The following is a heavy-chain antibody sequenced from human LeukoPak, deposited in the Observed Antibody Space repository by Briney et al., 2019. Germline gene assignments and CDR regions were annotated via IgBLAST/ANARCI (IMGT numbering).Heavy chain of an antibody. D-gene: IGHD6-13*01. CDR2: ISNSGRT. J-gene: IGHJ6*03. Sequence: SETLSLTCSIVGGSISNSYQWGWIRQPPGKGLEWIGSISNSGRTNYNPSLKSRVTMSVDTSKNQFSLKLNSVTAADTAVYFCANGQQDPDHYMDVWGKGTTVTVSS. CDR3: ANGQQDPDHYMDV. CDR1: GGSISNSYQ. V-gene: IGHV4-39*01.